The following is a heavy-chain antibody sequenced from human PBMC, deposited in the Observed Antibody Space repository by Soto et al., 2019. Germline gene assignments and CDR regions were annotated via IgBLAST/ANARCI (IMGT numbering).Heavy chain of an antibody. D-gene: IGHD2-8*01. J-gene: IGHJ5*02. CDR2: IYYSGTT. CDR1: GGSVSSGSYY. V-gene: IGHV4-61*01. Sequence: NPSETLSLTCTVSGGSVSSGSYYWTWIRQPPGKGLEWLGYIYYSGTTNYNPPLKSRITISVDTSGNQFYLKLSSVTAADTAVYYCARGTPLSPIMGHLMVYAGGWFDPWGQGTLVTVSS. CDR3: ARGTPLSPIMGHLMVYAGGWFDP.